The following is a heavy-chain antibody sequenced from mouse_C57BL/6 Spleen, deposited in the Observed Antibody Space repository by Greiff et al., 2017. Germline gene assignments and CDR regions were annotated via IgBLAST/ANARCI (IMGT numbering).Heavy chain of an antibody. Sequence: QVQLQQSGAELARPGASVKLSCKASGYTFTSYGISWVKQRTGQGLEWIGEFYPRSGNTYYNEKFKGKATLTADKSSSTAYMERRSLTSEDSAVYFCTRLELRNWDFDVWGTGTTVTVSS. CDR1: GYTFTSYG. D-gene: IGHD1-1*01. J-gene: IGHJ1*03. CDR2: FYPRSGNT. V-gene: IGHV1-81*01. CDR3: TRLELRNWDFDV.